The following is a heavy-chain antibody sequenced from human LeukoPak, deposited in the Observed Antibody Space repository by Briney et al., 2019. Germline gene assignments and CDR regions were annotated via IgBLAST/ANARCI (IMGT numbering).Heavy chain of an antibody. J-gene: IGHJ4*02. V-gene: IGHV4-59*08. D-gene: IGHD2-2*01. CDR1: GGSISSYY. CDR2: IYYSGST. CDR3: ARQRGGVPPYYFDY. Sequence: SETLSLTCTVSGGSISSYYWSWIRQPPGKGLEWIGYIYYSGSTNYNPSLKSRVTISVDTSKNQFSLKLSSVTAADTAVYYCARQRGGVPPYYFDYWGQGTLVTVSS.